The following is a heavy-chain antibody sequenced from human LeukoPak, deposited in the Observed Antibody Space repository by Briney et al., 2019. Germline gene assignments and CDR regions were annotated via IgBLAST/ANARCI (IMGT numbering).Heavy chain of an antibody. J-gene: IGHJ4*02. Sequence: ASVKVSCKASGYTFTGYDTHWVRQAPGQGLEWMGWISPNSGGTNYAQKFQDRVTMTRDTSSSTAYMELRSLRSDGTAVYYCARDGLDCWGQGTLVTVSS. CDR1: GYTFTGYD. CDR2: ISPNSGGT. CDR3: ARDGLDC. V-gene: IGHV1-2*02.